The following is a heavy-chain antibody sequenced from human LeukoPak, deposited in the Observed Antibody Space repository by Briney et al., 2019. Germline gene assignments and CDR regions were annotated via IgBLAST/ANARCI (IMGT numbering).Heavy chain of an antibody. V-gene: IGHV1-69*13. CDR2: IVPIFGTA. Sequence: SVKVSCKASGGTFSSYAISWVRQAPGQGLEWMGGIVPIFGTANYAQKFQGRVTITADESTSTAYMELSSLRSEDTAVYYCAREAPSYGSGSYYNPPGANWFDPWGQGTLVTVSS. J-gene: IGHJ5*02. D-gene: IGHD3-10*01. CDR1: GGTFSSYA. CDR3: AREAPSYGSGSYYNPPGANWFDP.